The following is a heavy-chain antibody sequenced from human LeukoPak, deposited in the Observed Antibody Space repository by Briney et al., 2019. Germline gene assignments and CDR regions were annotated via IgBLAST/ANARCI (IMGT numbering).Heavy chain of an antibody. CDR3: ARRSYYYDSSGYTYPFDP. V-gene: IGHV5-10-1*01. Sequence: ESLKISCKGSGYSFTSYWIGWVRQMPGKGLEWMGRIDPSDSYTNYSPSFQGHVTISADKSISTAYLQWSSLKASDTAMYYCARRSYYYDSSGYTYPFDPWGQGTLVTVSS. J-gene: IGHJ5*02. CDR2: IDPSDSYT. CDR1: GYSFTSYW. D-gene: IGHD3-22*01.